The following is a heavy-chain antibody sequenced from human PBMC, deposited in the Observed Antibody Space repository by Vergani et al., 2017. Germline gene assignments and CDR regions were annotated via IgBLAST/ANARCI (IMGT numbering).Heavy chain of an antibody. J-gene: IGHJ5*02. V-gene: IGHV3-33*01. CDR2: TWYDGNNK. CDR3: ARDLRLLYNRFDP. D-gene: IGHD5-12*01. Sequence: QVQLVESGGGVVQPGRSLRLSCAASGFTFNQYGMHWVRQASGKGLEWVAVTWYDGNNKQYADSVKGRFTISRDNSKSSMYLQMNSLGDEDTGVYYCARDLRLLYNRFDPWGQGTLVTVSS. CDR1: GFTFNQYG.